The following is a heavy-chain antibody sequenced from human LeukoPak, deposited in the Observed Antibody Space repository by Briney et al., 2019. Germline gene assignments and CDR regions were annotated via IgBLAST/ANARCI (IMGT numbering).Heavy chain of an antibody. CDR1: GFSFSSFA. D-gene: IGHD4-17*01. CDR3: TKDPNGDYVGAFEP. J-gene: IGHJ5*02. Sequence: GGSLRPSCAASGFSFSSFAMTWVRQAPGKGLEWVSSITGGHYPTYNTDSVKGRFTISRDNSKNTLYLQMNSLRADDTAVYYCTKDPNGDYVGAFEPWGQGTLVTVSS. CDR2: ITGGHYPT. V-gene: IGHV3-23*01.